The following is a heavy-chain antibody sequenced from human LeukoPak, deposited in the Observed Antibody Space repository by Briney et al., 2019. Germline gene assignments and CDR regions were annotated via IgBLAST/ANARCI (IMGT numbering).Heavy chain of an antibody. V-gene: IGHV4-59*01. J-gene: IGHJ4*02. CDR1: GDSISSYY. Sequence: PSETLSLTCTVSGDSISSYYWSWIRQPPGKGLEWIGYIYYSGSTNYNPSLKSRVTISVDSSKNQFSLKLNFVTAADTAVYYCARRRSLPTYLDYWGQGTLVTVSS. D-gene: IGHD3-10*01. CDR2: IYYSGST. CDR3: ARRRSLPTYLDY.